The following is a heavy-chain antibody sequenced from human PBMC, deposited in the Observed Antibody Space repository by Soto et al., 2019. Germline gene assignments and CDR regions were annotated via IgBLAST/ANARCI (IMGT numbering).Heavy chain of an antibody. V-gene: IGHV1-18*01. CDR3: SRDAQKWLVAALDI. CDR2: ISPYNGNT. D-gene: IGHD6-19*01. Sequence: QVQLVQSGTEVKEPGASVKVSCKAPGYTFVSYGISWVRQAPGQGLEWMGWISPYNGNTKYAQKFQDRVTMTTDTATNTVYMELRSLRSDDTAVYYCSRDAQKWLVAALDIWGQGTMVTVSA. CDR1: GYTFVSYG. J-gene: IGHJ3*02.